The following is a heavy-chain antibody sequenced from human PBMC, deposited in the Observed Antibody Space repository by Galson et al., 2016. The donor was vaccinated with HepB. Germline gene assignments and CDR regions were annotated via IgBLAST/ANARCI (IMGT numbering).Heavy chain of an antibody. J-gene: IGHJ4*02. Sequence: SLRHRRGVAGFIFSSYWQHRVAHARGAGLVWVSHNSGDGSSTHYGDSVKGRFTVSRDNSKNTLYLQMNSLRAEDTAVYYCVRDDYNEGKRVVVPAAVGDFWGQGTLVPVSS. D-gene: IGHD2-2*01. V-gene: IGHV3-74*01. CDR2: NSGDGSST. CDR1: GFIFSSYW. CDR3: VRDDYNEGKRVVVPAAVGDF.